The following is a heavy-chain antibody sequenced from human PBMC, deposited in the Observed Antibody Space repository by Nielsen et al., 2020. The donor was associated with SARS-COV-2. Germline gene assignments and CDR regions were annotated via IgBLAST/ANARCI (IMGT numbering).Heavy chain of an antibody. CDR3: ARVGYCSSTSCANWKYFDY. D-gene: IGHD2-2*01. Sequence: GGSLRLSCSASGFTFSSYAMHWVRQAPGKGLEYVSAISSNGGSTYYADSVKGRFTISRDNSKNTLYLQMNSLRAEDTAVYYCARVGYCSSTSCANWKYFDYWGQGTLVTVSS. CDR2: ISSNGGST. V-gene: IGHV3-64*04. CDR1: GFTFSSYA. J-gene: IGHJ4*02.